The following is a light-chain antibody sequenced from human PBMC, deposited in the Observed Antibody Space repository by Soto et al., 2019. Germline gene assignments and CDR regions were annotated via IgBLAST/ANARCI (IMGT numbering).Light chain of an antibody. J-gene: IGLJ1*01. CDR2: DVS. CDR1: LSDVGGYNY. V-gene: IGLV2-14*01. Sequence: QSALTQPASVSGSPGQSITISCTGPLSDVGGYNYVSWYQQHPGKAPKLMIYDVSNRPSGVSNRFSGSKSGNTASLTSSGLQAEDEADYYCSSYTSSSLYVFGTGTKLTVL. CDR3: SSYTSSSLYV.